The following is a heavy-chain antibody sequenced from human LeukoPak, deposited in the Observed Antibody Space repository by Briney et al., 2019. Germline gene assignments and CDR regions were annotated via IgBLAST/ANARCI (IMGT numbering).Heavy chain of an antibody. Sequence: SETLSLTCTVSGGSISSYYWSWIRQPPGKGLEWIGYIYYSGSTNYNPSLKSRVTISVDTSKNQFSLRLSSVTAADTAVYYCARDSTIPYSSGWYGFEYYYYGMDVWGQGTTVTVSS. CDR1: GGSISSYY. CDR3: ARDSTIPYSSGWYGFEYYYYGMDV. CDR2: IYYSGST. J-gene: IGHJ6*02. D-gene: IGHD6-19*01. V-gene: IGHV4-59*01.